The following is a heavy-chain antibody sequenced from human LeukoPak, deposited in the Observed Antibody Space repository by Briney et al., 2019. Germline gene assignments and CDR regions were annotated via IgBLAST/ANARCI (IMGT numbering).Heavy chain of an antibody. D-gene: IGHD2-8*01. CDR1: GFTFSSYG. J-gene: IGHJ6*03. V-gene: IGHV3-30*02. CDR3: ARDTAWYTVQYYIDV. Sequence: GGSLRLSCAASGFTFSSYGMQWVRQAPGKGPEWVAFIRYDGSNKYYADSVKGRFTISRDSSNNTLYLQMNSLRAEDTAIYYCARDTAWYTVQYYIDVWGKGTTVTVSS. CDR2: IRYDGSNK.